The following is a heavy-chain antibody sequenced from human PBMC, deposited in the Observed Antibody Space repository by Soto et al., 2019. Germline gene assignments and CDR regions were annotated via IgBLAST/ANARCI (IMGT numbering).Heavy chain of an antibody. CDR1: GYSFTGYY. D-gene: IGHD1-26*01. CDR3: GKGRSGDVGVFY. V-gene: IGHV1-2*02. CDR2: ISPNGGGT. J-gene: IGHJ4*02. Sequence: QVQLVQSGAEVKKSGASVKISCKASGYSFTGYYIHWVRQAPGQGFEWMGEISPNGGGTKHAQKLRGRVPMTRDTSITTVYMDLSNLSPDDTAVYYCGKGRSGDVGVFYWGQGTLVTVYS.